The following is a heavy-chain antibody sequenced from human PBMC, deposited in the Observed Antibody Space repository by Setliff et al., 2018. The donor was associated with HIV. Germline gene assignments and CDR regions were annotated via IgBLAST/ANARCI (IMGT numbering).Heavy chain of an antibody. V-gene: IGHV7-4-1*02. CDR1: TSYA. J-gene: IGHJ4*02. D-gene: IGHD2-21*01. Sequence: TSYAMNWVRQAPGQGLEWMGWINTNTGNPTYAQGFTGRFVFSLDTSVSTAYLQISSLKAEDSAIYYCARVSDTGVDPQTHRDYWGQGTPVTVSS. CDR2: INTNTGNP. CDR3: ARVSDTGVDPQTHRDY.